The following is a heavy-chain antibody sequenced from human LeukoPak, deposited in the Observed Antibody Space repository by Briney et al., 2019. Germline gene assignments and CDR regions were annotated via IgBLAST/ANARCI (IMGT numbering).Heavy chain of an antibody. CDR2: IYTSGST. V-gene: IGHV4-4*07. D-gene: IGHD2/OR15-2a*01. Sequence: SETLSLTCTVTGGSISSYYWSWIRQPAGKGLERIGRIYTSGSTNYNPSLKSRVTMSVDTFKNQFSLKLSSVTAADTAVYYCARDLLDGWFDPWGQGTLVTVSS. CDR3: ARDLLDGWFDP. CDR1: GGSISSYY. J-gene: IGHJ5*02.